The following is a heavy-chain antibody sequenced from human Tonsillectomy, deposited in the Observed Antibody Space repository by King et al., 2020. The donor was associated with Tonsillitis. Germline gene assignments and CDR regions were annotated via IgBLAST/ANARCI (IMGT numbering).Heavy chain of an antibody. Sequence: EQLVQSGAEVKKPGASVKVSCKTSGYTFTSYYMHWVRQAPGQGLEWMGIINPGGGSTDYAQKFQGRVTMTRDTSTSTVYMELSSLRSEDTALYYCAREVGSSWYPTNWFDPWGQGTLVTVSS. CDR1: GYTFTSYY. D-gene: IGHD6-13*01. J-gene: IGHJ5*02. CDR2: INPGGGST. V-gene: IGHV1-46*01. CDR3: AREVGSSWYPTNWFDP.